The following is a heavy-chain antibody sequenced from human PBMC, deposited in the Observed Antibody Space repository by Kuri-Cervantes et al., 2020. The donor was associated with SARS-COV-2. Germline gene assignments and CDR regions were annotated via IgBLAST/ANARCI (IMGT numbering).Heavy chain of an antibody. CDR1: GYTFTSYD. V-gene: IGHV1-69*13. CDR2: IIPIFGTA. Sequence: SVKVSCKASGYTFTSYDINWVRQAPGQGLEWMGGIIPIFGTANYAQKFQGRVTITADESTSTAYMELSSLRSEDTAVYYCARDLYYYDSSGTFDYWGQGTLVTVSS. J-gene: IGHJ4*02. D-gene: IGHD3-22*01. CDR3: ARDLYYYDSSGTFDY.